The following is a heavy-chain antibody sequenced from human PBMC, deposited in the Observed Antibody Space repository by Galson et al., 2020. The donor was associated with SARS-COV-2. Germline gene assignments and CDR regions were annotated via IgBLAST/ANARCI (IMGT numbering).Heavy chain of an antibody. CDR2: ISSRGRTI. D-gene: IGHD2-21*01. Sequence: GESLKISRAASGFTFSDYYMSWIRQAPGKGLEWVSYISSRGRTIYYADSVKGRFTLSRDNAQNSLHLQMNSLRAEDTAVYYCARDVFCGGETCQSYGMDVWGLGTTVTVS. CDR1: GFTFSDYY. V-gene: IGHV3-11*01. J-gene: IGHJ6*02. CDR3: ARDVFCGGETCQSYGMDV.